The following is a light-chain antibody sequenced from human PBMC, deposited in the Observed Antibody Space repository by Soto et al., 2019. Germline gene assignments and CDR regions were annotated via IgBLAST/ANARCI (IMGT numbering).Light chain of an antibody. Sequence: EIVLTQSPGTLSLSPGESVTLSCRASQSVSSLYLAWYQQKPGQAPRLLIYATSSRATGIPDRFIGSGSGTAFTLTIGSLEPEDFAVYYCQQYGNSPRYSFGQGTRLEIK. CDR2: ATS. CDR3: QQYGNSPRYS. CDR1: QSVSSLY. J-gene: IGKJ2*03. V-gene: IGKV3-20*01.